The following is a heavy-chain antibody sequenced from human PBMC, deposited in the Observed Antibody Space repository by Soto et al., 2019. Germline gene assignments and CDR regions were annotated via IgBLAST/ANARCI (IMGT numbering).Heavy chain of an antibody. Sequence: EVQLVESGGGLVKPGGSLRLSCAASGFTFSNAWMSWVRQAPGKGLEWVGRIKSKTDGGTTDYAAPVKGRFTISRDDSKDTLYLQMNTLKTEDTAVYYCTTDSWYYYDSRGYSSLRMPFDYWGQGTLVTVSS. CDR1: GFTFSNAW. J-gene: IGHJ4*02. V-gene: IGHV3-15*01. D-gene: IGHD3-22*01. CDR3: TTDSWYYYDSRGYSSLRMPFDY. CDR2: IKSKTDGGTT.